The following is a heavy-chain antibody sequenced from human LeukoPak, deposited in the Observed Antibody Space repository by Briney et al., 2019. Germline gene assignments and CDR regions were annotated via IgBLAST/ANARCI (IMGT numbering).Heavy chain of an antibody. D-gene: IGHD3-10*01. CDR2: ISSSGSTI. Sequence: GGSLRLTCAASGFTFSSYEMNWVRQAPGKGLEWVSCISSSGSTIYYADSVKGRFSISRDNSKNTLYLQMNSLRAEDTAVYYCAKAYTSGSYFIDDAFDIWGQGTMVTASS. CDR3: AKAYTSGSYFIDDAFDI. J-gene: IGHJ3*02. V-gene: IGHV3-48*03. CDR1: GFTFSSYE.